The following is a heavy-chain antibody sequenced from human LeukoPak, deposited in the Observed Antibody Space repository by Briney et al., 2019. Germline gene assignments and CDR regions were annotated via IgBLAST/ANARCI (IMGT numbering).Heavy chain of an antibody. V-gene: IGHV3-30*02. J-gene: IGHJ6*04. CDR3: ARRWAGSGRMDV. Sequence: GGSLRLSCAASGFTFSSYGMHWVRQAPGKGLEWVAFIRYDGSNKYYADSVKGRFTISRDDAKNSLYLQMNSLRAEDTAVYYCARRWAGSGRMDVWGKGTTVTVSA. D-gene: IGHD3-10*01. CDR2: IRYDGSNK. CDR1: GFTFSSYG.